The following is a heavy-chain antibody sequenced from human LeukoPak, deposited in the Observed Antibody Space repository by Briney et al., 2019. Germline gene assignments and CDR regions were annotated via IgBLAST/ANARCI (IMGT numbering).Heavy chain of an antibody. CDR1: GFTFSSYG. D-gene: IGHD2-2*01. CDR2: ISYDGSNK. Sequence: SGGSLRLSCAASGFTFSSYGMHWVRQAPGKGLEWVAVISYDGSNKYYADSAKGRFTISRDNSKNTLYLQMNSLRAEDTAVYYCARSSVVPAAIRYYYYMDVWGKGTTVTVSS. CDR3: ARSSVVPAAIRYYYYMDV. J-gene: IGHJ6*03. V-gene: IGHV3-30*03.